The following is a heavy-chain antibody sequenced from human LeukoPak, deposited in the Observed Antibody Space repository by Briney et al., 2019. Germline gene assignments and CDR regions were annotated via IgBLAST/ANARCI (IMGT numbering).Heavy chain of an antibody. D-gene: IGHD6-19*01. Sequence: ASVEVSCQASGYPFPRYYMHWVRPAPGQGLEWMGWINPNSGGTNYAQKFQGRVTMTRDTSISTAYMELSRLRSDDTAVYYCASLGAGTGNYFDYWGQGTLVTVSS. V-gene: IGHV1-2*02. CDR2: INPNSGGT. CDR1: GYPFPRYY. CDR3: ASLGAGTGNYFDY. J-gene: IGHJ4*02.